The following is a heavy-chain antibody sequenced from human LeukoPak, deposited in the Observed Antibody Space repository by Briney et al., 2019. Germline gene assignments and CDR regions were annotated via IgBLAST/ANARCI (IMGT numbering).Heavy chain of an antibody. CDR1: GGSISSYY. Sequence: PSETLSLTCTVSGGSISSYYWSWIRQPPGKGLEWIGYIYYSGSTNYNPSLKSRVTISVDTSKNQFSLKLSSVTAADTAVYYCARGRADDIWGQGTMVTVSS. J-gene: IGHJ3*02. CDR2: IYYSGST. CDR3: ARGRADDI. V-gene: IGHV4-59*01.